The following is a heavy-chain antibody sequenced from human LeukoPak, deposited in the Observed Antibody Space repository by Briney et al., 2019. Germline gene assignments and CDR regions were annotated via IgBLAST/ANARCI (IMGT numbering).Heavy chain of an antibody. J-gene: IGHJ4*02. V-gene: IGHV1-8*01. CDR2: MNPNSGNT. D-gene: IGHD6-13*01. Sequence: ASVTVSCKASGYTFTSYDINWVRQATGQGLEWVGWMNPNSGNTGYAQKFQGRVTMTRNTSISTAYMELSSLRSEDTAVCYCARGILRQQLVHTYWGQGTLVTVSS. CDR3: ARGILRQQLVHTY. CDR1: GYTFTSYD.